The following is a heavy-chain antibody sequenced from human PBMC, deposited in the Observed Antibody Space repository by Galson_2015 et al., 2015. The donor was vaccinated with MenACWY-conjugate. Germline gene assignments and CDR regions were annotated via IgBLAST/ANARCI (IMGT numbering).Heavy chain of an antibody. CDR1: GFTFSFYW. J-gene: IGHJ4*02. V-gene: IGHV3-7*03. CDR3: ARENSYNYAYAIDN. D-gene: IGHD5-18*01. Sequence: SLRLSCAASGFTFSFYWMTWVRHAPGKGLEWAANIKKDASEIHYVDSVKGRFTISRDNAKNSVFLQMNSLRAEDTAVYYCARENSYNYAYAIDNWGQGTLVTVSS. CDR2: IKKDASEI.